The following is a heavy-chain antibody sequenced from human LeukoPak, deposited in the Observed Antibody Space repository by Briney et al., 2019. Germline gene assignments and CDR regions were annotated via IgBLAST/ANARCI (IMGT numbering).Heavy chain of an antibody. J-gene: IGHJ4*02. CDR1: GGTFSTYA. V-gene: IGHV1-69*05. CDR3: AREYCSTTICFGRGGFDY. CDR2: VIPIFGTA. D-gene: IGHD2-2*01. Sequence: SVKVSCTASGGTFSTYAISWVRQAPGQGLEWMGGVIPIFGTANYAQNLQGRVTITTDESTSTAYMELSSLRSEDTAVYYCAREYCSTTICFGRGGFDYWGQGTLVTVSS.